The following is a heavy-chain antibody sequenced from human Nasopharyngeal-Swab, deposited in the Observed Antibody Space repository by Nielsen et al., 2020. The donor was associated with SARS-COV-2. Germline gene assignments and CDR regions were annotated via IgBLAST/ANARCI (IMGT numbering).Heavy chain of an antibody. Sequence: IRQPPGKGLEWIGHIYYTGITNYNPSLKSRVTISVNTSKNQFSLRLTSVTAADTAVYYCARRIADYMDVWGKGTTVTVSS. V-gene: IGHV4-59*08. D-gene: IGHD2-21*01. CDR3: ARRIADYMDV. CDR2: IYYTGIT. J-gene: IGHJ6*03.